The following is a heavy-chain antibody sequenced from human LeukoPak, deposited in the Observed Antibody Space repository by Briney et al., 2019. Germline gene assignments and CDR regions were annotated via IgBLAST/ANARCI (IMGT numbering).Heavy chain of an antibody. CDR2: IWYDGSNK. CDR1: GFTFSSYG. Sequence: PGRSLRLSCAASGFTFSSYGMHWVRQAPGKGLEWVAVIWYDGSNKYYADSVKGRFTISIDNSKNTLYLQMNSLRAEDTAVYYCARAVAADGGMDVWGQGTTVTVSS. CDR3: ARAVAADGGMDV. V-gene: IGHV3-33*01. J-gene: IGHJ6*02. D-gene: IGHD2-15*01.